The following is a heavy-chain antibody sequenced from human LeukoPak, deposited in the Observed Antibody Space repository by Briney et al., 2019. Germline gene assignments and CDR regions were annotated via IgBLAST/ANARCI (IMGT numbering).Heavy chain of an antibody. CDR1: GGSISTYY. J-gene: IGHJ5*02. V-gene: IGHV4-59*01. CDR3: ARSLYSSTWYNWFDP. CDR2: IYDTGST. D-gene: IGHD6-13*01. Sequence: SETLSLTCTVSGGSISTYYWSWIRQPPGKGLEWIGYIYDTGSTNHNPSLKSRVTISVDTSKNQFSLNLSSVTAADTAVYYCARSLYSSTWYNWFDPWGQGTLVTVSS.